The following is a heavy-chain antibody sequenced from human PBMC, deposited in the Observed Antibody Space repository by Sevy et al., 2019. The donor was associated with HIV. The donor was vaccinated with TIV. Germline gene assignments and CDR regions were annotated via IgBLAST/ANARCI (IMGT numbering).Heavy chain of an antibody. D-gene: IGHD3-3*02. V-gene: IGHV3-23*01. CDR3: ARAFMGGYQQPFDY. J-gene: IGHJ4*02. CDR1: GFTFSSHA. Sequence: GGSLRLSCAASGFTFSSHAMSWVRQAPGKGLEWVSAISDSGTTTYYEDSVKGRFTISRDNSKNTLYLQMDGLRAEDTAIYYCARAFMGGYQQPFDYWGQGTLVTVSS. CDR2: ISDSGTTT.